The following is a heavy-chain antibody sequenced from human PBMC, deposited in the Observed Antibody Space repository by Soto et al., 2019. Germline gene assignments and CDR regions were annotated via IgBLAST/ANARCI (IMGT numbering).Heavy chain of an antibody. CDR1: GGSISSYY. CDR2: ISYSGST. Sequence: QVQLQESGPGLVKPSETLSLTCTVSGGSISSYYWSWIRQPPGKGLEWIGYISYSGSTNYNPSLTXRXTXXVYTSTNQFSLNLNPVTAADTAASSCASGPALFDYWGQGTLVTVSS. J-gene: IGHJ4*02. CDR3: ASGPALFDY. V-gene: IGHV4-59*01.